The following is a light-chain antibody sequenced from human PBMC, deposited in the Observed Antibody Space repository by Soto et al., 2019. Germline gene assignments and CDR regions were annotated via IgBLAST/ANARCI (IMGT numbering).Light chain of an antibody. V-gene: IGLV1-44*01. CDR3: ATWDDRLDGYV. Sequence: QSVLTQSPSASGTPGQRVIISCSGSSSNIGSNTVNWYQQLPGTAPTLLIYSHNQRPSGVPDRFSGSQSGTSASLAISGLQSEDEADYYCATWDDRLDGYVFGTGTKVTVL. CDR2: SHN. CDR1: SSNIGSNT. J-gene: IGLJ1*01.